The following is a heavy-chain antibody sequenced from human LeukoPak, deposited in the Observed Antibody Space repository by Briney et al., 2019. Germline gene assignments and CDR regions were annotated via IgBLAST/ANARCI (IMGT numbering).Heavy chain of an antibody. Sequence: GGSLRLSCAASGFTFSDYYMSWIRQAPGKGLEWVSTIKGIGPTTYYADSLKGRFTISRDNAKNSLFLQMSSLRADDTAIYYCARDKIVGATHFDYWGQGTLVTVSS. D-gene: IGHD1-26*01. CDR3: ARDKIVGATHFDY. CDR1: GFTFSDYY. J-gene: IGHJ4*02. CDR2: IKGIGPTT. V-gene: IGHV3-11*04.